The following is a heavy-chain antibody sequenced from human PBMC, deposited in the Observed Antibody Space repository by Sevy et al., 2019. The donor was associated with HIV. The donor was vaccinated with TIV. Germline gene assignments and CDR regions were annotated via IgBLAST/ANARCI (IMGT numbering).Heavy chain of an antibody. CDR3: AREGYSYGYGDYYMDV. CDR2: IYYSGST. V-gene: IGHV4-59*01. D-gene: IGHD5-18*01. CDR1: GGSISSYY. J-gene: IGHJ6*03. Sequence: SETLSLTCTVSGGSISSYYWSWIRQPPGKGLEWIGYIYYSGSTNNNPALKSRVTISVDTSKNQFSLKLSSVTAADTAVYYCAREGYSYGYGDYYMDVWGKGTTVTVSS.